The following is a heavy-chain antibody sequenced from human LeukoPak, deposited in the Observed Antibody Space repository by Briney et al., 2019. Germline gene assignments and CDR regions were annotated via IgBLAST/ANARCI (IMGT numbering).Heavy chain of an antibody. J-gene: IGHJ5*02. CDR1: GGSFSGYY. CDR3: ARDFRSSVSS. CDR2: INHSGST. V-gene: IGHV4-34*01. Sequence: PSETLSLTCAVYGGSFSGYYWSWIRQPPGKGLEWIGEINHSGSTNYNPSLKSRVTISVDTSKNQFSLKLTSVTAADAAVYFCARDFRSSVSSWGQGTLVTVSS. D-gene: IGHD1-26*01.